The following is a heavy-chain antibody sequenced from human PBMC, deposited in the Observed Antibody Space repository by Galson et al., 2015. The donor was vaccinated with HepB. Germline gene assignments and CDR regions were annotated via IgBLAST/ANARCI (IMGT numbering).Heavy chain of an antibody. Sequence: ETLSLTCTASGGSISSYYWSWTRQPPGKGLEWIGYIYYSGSTNYNPSLKSRVTISVDTSKNQFSLKLSSVTAADTAVYYCARTASKNYYYYYYMDVWGKGTTVTVSS. V-gene: IGHV4-59*01. CDR2: IYYSGST. J-gene: IGHJ6*03. D-gene: IGHD2-21*02. CDR3: ARTASKNYYYYYYMDV. CDR1: GGSISSYY.